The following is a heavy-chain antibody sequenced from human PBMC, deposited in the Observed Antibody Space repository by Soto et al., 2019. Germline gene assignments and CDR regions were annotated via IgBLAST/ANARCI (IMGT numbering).Heavy chain of an antibody. CDR3: ARGGEYSSSQDY. D-gene: IGHD6-13*01. J-gene: IGHJ4*02. CDR2: MNPNSGNT. V-gene: IGHV1-8*01. CDR1: GYTFTSYD. Sequence: QVQLVQSGAEVKKPGSSVKVSCKASGYTFTSYDINWVRQATGQGLEWMGWMNPNSGNTGYAQKFHGRVTKTRNTSIRTAYMELSSLRSEDTAVYYCARGGEYSSSQDYWGQGTLVTVSS.